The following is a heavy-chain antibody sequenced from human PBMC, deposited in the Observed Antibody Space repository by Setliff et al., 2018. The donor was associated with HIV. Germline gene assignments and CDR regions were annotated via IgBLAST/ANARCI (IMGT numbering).Heavy chain of an antibody. V-gene: IGHV4-34*01. J-gene: IGHJ4*02. D-gene: IGHD3-22*01. Sequence: PSETLSLTCAVYGGSLSGYYWTWIRQTPEKGLQWIGEINDGGNTNDNPSLKSRVIMSVDTSKNQFSLKLNSVTAADTAVYYCGGNGYYSIDYWGQGTLVTVSS. CDR3: GGNGYYSIDY. CDR2: INDGGNT. CDR1: GGSLSGYY.